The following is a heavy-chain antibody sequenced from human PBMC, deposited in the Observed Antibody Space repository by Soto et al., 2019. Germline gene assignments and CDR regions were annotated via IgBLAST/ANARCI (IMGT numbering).Heavy chain of an antibody. V-gene: IGHV2-5*02. D-gene: IGHD6-6*01. Sequence: SGRTLVNATQTLTLTCTFSGFSLTSNDLGVGWIRQPPGKALEWLALIYWDDDKRYSPSLKSRLTITKDTSKNQVVLRMTNMDPVDTATYYCAHSRYSRSSFDYWGQGTLVTVSS. CDR3: AHSRYSRSSFDY. J-gene: IGHJ4*02. CDR2: IYWDDDK. CDR1: GFSLTSNDLG.